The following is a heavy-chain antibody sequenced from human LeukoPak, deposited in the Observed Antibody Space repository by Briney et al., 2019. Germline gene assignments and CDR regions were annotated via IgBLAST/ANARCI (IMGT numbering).Heavy chain of an antibody. D-gene: IGHD6-6*01. V-gene: IGHV1-69*05. Sequence: ASVKVSCKASGGTFSSYAISWVRQAPGQGLEWMGGIIPIFGTANYAQKFQGRVTITTDESTSTAYMELSSLRSEDTAVYYCARGEAIIAARPDNWFDPWGQGTLVTVSS. CDR1: GGTFSSYA. CDR3: ARGEAIIAARPDNWFDP. CDR2: IIPIFGTA. J-gene: IGHJ5*02.